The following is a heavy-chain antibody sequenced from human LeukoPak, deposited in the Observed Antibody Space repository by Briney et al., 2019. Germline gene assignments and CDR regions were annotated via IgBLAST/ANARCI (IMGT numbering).Heavy chain of an antibody. D-gene: IGHD2/OR15-2a*01. Sequence: SSETLSLTCTVSGDSINTTNNYWSWIRQPPGKGLEWIGSIYYSGSTYYNPSLKSRVTISVDRPKNQFSLKLSSVTAADTAVYYCARLLPDYYYYMDVWGKGTTVTVSS. CDR2: IYYSGST. V-gene: IGHV4-39*01. CDR3: ARLLPDYYYYMDV. J-gene: IGHJ6*03. CDR1: GDSINTTNNY.